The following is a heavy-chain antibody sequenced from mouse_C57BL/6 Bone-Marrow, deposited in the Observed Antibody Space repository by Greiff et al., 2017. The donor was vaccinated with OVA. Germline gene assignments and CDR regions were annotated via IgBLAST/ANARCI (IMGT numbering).Heavy chain of an antibody. CDR3: ARRYYGSRDGYYFDY. Sequence: EVKLVESGPELVKPGASVKISCKASGYSFTDYNMNWVKQSNGKSLEWIGVINPNYGTTSYNQKFKGKATLTVDQSSSTAYMQLNSLTSEDSAVYYCARRYYGSRDGYYFDYWGQGTTLTVSS. CDR1: GYSFTDYN. V-gene: IGHV1-39*01. J-gene: IGHJ2*01. CDR2: INPNYGTT. D-gene: IGHD1-1*01.